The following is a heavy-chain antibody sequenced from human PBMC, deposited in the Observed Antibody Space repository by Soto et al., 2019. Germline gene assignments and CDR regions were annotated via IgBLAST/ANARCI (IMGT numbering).Heavy chain of an antibody. CDR3: AREDGYNYYFDY. J-gene: IGHJ4*02. Sequence: SETLSLTCTVSGGSISSGGYYWSWIRQHPGKGLEWIGYIYYSGSTYYNPSLKSRVTISVDTSKNQFSLKLSSVTAADTAVYYCAREDGYNYYFDYWGQGTLVTSPQ. D-gene: IGHD5-12*01. CDR2: IYYSGST. V-gene: IGHV4-31*03. CDR1: GGSISSGGYY.